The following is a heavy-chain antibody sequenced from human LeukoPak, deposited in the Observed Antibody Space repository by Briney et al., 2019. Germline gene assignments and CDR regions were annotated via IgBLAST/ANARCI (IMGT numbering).Heavy chain of an antibody. Sequence: PGGSLRLSCAASGFTFSNAWMSWVRQAPGKGLEWVGRIKSKTDGGTTDYAAPVKGRFTISRDDSKNTLYLQMNSLKTEDTAVYYCTTDPWPDYVWGSYRYWFDYWGQGTLVTVSS. V-gene: IGHV3-15*01. CDR1: GFTFSNAW. CDR2: IKSKTDGGTT. D-gene: IGHD3-16*02. CDR3: TTDPWPDYVWGSYRYWFDY. J-gene: IGHJ4*02.